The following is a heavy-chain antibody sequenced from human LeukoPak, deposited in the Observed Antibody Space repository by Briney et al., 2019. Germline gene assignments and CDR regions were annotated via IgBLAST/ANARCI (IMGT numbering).Heavy chain of an antibody. D-gene: IGHD3-10*01. J-gene: IGHJ6*02. CDR3: ARGTMVRGVIFDGMDV. Sequence: ASVTVSCKASGGTFSSYAISWVRQAPGQGLEWMGGIIPIFGTANYAQKFQGRVTITADESTSTAYMELSSLRSEDTAVYYCARGTMVRGVIFDGMDVWGQGTTVTVSS. V-gene: IGHV1-69*13. CDR2: IIPIFGTA. CDR1: GGTFSSYA.